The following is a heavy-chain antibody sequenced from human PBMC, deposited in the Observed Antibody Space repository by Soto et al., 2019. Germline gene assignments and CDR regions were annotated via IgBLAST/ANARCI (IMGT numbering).Heavy chain of an antibody. D-gene: IGHD2-2*01. J-gene: IGHJ5*02. Sequence: WGSLRLSCSASAFTFSSYWMSWVRQAPGKGLEWVANIKQDGSEKYYVDSVKGRFTISRDNAKNSLYLQMNSLRAEDTAVYYCAREVPAAMRAGNWFDPWGQGTLVTVSS. CDR3: AREVPAAMRAGNWFDP. CDR1: AFTFSSYW. V-gene: IGHV3-7*03. CDR2: IKQDGSEK.